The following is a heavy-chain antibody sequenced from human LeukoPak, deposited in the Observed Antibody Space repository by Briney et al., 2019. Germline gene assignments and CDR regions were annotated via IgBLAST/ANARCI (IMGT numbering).Heavy chain of an antibody. J-gene: IGHJ6*02. CDR1: GFTFSNYW. CDR2: INSDGSRA. V-gene: IGHV3-74*01. CDR3: ARDLKFFGGYYYGMDV. Sequence: GGSLRLSCAASGFTFSNYWMHWVRQAPGKGLVWVSRINSDGSRATYADSVKGRFTISRDNAKNTLYLQMNSLRAEDTAVYYCARDLKFFGGYYYGMDVWGQGTAVTVSS. D-gene: IGHD3-10*01.